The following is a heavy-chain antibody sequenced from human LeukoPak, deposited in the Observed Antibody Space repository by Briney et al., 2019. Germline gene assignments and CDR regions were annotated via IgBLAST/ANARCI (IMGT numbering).Heavy chain of an antibody. V-gene: IGHV3-48*03. J-gene: IGHJ4*02. D-gene: IGHD3-10*01. Sequence: GGSLRLSCAASGFTFSSYEMNWVRQAPGKGLEWVSYISSSGSTIYYADSVKGRFTISRDNAKNSLYLQMNSLRAEDTAVYYCARGIGELLFAYWGQGTLVTVSS. CDR2: ISSSGSTI. CDR3: ARGIGELLFAY. CDR1: GFTFSSYE.